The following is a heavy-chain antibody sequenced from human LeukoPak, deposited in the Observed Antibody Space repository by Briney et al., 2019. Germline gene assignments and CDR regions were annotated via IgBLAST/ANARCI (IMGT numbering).Heavy chain of an antibody. J-gene: IGHJ6*03. Sequence: ASVKVSCKASGYTFTGYYMHWVRQAPGQGLEWMGWINPNSGGTNYAQKFQGRVTMTRDTSISTAYMELSRLRSDDTAVYYCARGGDYYDSSGYYSYYYMDVWGKGTTVTVSS. CDR1: GYTFTGYY. CDR3: ARGGDYYDSSGYYSYYYMDV. V-gene: IGHV1-2*02. D-gene: IGHD3-22*01. CDR2: INPNSGGT.